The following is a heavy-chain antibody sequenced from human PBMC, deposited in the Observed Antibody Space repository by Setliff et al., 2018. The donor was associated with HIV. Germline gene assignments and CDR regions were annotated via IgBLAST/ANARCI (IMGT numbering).Heavy chain of an antibody. CDR1: GGSITSSTYY. CDR2: VHYTGNT. Sequence: SETLSLTCTVSGGSITSSTYYWGWIRQPPGKGLEWIGTVHYTGNTYHNPSLKSRVTISVKVSKNQISLKLTAVTAADSAVYYCAREADGIDFWGQGTLVTVSS. V-gene: IGHV4-39*02. J-gene: IGHJ4*02. D-gene: IGHD2-15*01. CDR3: AREADGIDF.